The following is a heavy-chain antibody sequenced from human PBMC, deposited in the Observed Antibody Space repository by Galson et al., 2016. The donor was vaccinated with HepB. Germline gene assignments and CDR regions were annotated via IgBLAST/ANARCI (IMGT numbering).Heavy chain of an antibody. Sequence: SLRLSCAASGFTFSIYAMNWVRQAPGRGLQWVSGIGGRGGKKYYTDSVKGRFIMSRDNSNNTLYLLMNNLRVEDTAIYYCAKEGIREDLMEAEITFLDVWCQGTPVTVSS. CDR2: IGGRGGKK. CDR1: GFTFSIYA. CDR3: AKEGIREDLMEAEITFLDV. V-gene: IGHV3-23*01. J-gene: IGHJ6*02. D-gene: IGHD2-15*01.